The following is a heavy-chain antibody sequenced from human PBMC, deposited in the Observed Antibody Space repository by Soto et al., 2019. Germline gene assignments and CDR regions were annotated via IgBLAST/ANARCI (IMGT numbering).Heavy chain of an antibody. Sequence: GGSLRLSCAASGFTFSSYAMSWVRQAPGKGLEWVSAISGSGGSTYYADSVKGRFTISRDNAKNSLYLQMNSLRDEYTAVYYCAREGGNLNWFDPWGQGTLVTVSS. CDR2: ISGSGGST. V-gene: IGHV3-23*01. J-gene: IGHJ5*02. CDR1: GFTFSSYA. D-gene: IGHD1-26*01. CDR3: AREGGNLNWFDP.